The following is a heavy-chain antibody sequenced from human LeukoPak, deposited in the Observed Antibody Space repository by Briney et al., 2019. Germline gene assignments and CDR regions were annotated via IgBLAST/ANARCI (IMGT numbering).Heavy chain of an antibody. V-gene: IGHV3-21*01. CDR1: GFTFSSYS. Sequence: KPGGSLRLSCAASGFTFSSYSMNWVRQAPGKGLEWVSSISSSSSYIYYADSVKGRFTISRDNAKNSLYLQMNSLRAEDTAVYYCARARLRGWTTPPGGFDYWGQGTLVTVSS. CDR2: ISSSSSYI. CDR3: ARARLRGWTTPPGGFDY. D-gene: IGHD3/OR15-3a*01. J-gene: IGHJ4*02.